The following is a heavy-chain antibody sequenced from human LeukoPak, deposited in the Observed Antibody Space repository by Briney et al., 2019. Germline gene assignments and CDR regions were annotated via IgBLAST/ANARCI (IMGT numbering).Heavy chain of an antibody. Sequence: PGGSLRLSCAASGFTFDNYAMTWVRQAPGRGLEWISTISGSGYTTYYADSVKGRFTISRDNSKDTLSLQMNSLTAQDTAVYYCAKIRGDGYSHYFDYWGQGTLVTVSS. V-gene: IGHV3-23*01. CDR2: ISGSGYTT. D-gene: IGHD5-24*01. J-gene: IGHJ4*02. CDR1: GFTFDNYA. CDR3: AKIRGDGYSHYFDY.